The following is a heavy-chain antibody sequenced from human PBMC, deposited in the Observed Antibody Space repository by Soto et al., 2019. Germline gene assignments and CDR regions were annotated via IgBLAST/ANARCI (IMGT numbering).Heavy chain of an antibody. D-gene: IGHD6-19*01. Sequence: PGGSLRLSCAASGFTFSIYAMHWVRQAPGKGLEWVAVISYDGSNKYYADSVKGRFTISRDNSKNTLYLQMNSLRAEDTAVYYCAREAAGNYFDYWGQGTLVTVSS. CDR1: GFTFSIYA. V-gene: IGHV3-30-3*01. J-gene: IGHJ4*02. CDR2: ISYDGSNK. CDR3: AREAAGNYFDY.